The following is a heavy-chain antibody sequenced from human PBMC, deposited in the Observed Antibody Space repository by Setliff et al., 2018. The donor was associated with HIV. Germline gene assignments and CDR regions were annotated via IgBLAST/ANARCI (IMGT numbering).Heavy chain of an antibody. D-gene: IGHD1-26*01. CDR2: IHTNTGDP. CDR3: ATRGEQLYFYGMDV. Sequence: GASAKVSCKASGYTFTSYAVNWVRQAPGQGLEWVGWIHTNTGDPTYAQGFTGRFVFSFDTSVSTAYLQISGLKAEDTAVYYCATRGEQLYFYGMDVWGQGTTVTVSS. CDR1: GYTFTSYA. V-gene: IGHV7-4-1*02. J-gene: IGHJ6*02.